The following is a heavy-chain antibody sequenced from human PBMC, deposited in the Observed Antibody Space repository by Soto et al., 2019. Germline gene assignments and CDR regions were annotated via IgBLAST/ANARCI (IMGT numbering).Heavy chain of an antibody. Sequence: GGSLRLSCAASGFTFSSYGMHWVRQAPGKGLEWVAVIWYDGSNKYYADSVKGRFTISRDNSKNTLYLQMNSLRAEDTAVYYCARAPRYFDWLLLDYWGQGTLVTVSS. D-gene: IGHD3-9*01. CDR1: GFTFSSYG. CDR2: IWYDGSNK. CDR3: ARAPRYFDWLLLDY. J-gene: IGHJ4*02. V-gene: IGHV3-33*01.